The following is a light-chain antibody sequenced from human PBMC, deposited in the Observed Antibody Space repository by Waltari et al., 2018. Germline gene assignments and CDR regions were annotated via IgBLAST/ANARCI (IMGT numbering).Light chain of an antibody. CDR3: LKYHHLFT. V-gene: IGKV1-33*01. J-gene: IGKJ3*01. CDR2: AAS. Sequence: DIQMTQSPSSLSASVGDRVTITCRASQDIKNYLNWYQVKSGIDPKLLSYAASNLDPGVPSRFSASGSATYSTVTITSLQPEDVATYYCLKYHHLFTFGPGTKVDL. CDR1: QDIKNY.